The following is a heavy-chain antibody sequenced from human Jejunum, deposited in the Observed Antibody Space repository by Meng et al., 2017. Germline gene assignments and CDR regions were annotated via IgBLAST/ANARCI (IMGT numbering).Heavy chain of an antibody. J-gene: IGHJ4*02. D-gene: IGHD6-19*01. Sequence: QVQLVQSGAEGKKPGSSVKVSCKAYGGTFSSYEIRWVRQAPGQGLEWMGGLIPVFGTPSYAQKFQGRVTITADRSTSTVYMELSSLTSEDTAVYYCARERSSGWCTLDYWGQGTLVTVSS. V-gene: IGHV1-69*06. CDR1: GGTFSSYE. CDR2: LIPVFGTP. CDR3: ARERSSGWCTLDY.